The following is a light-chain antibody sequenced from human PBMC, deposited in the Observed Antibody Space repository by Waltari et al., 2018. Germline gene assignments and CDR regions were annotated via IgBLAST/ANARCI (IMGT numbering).Light chain of an antibody. CDR1: ERVGRS. CDR3: QHYVRLPAT. CDR2: GAS. V-gene: IGKV3-20*01. Sequence: EIVLTQSPGTLSLSPGERATLSCRASERVGRSLAWYLQRPGQAPRLLIYGASNRAPGIPDWFSGSGSGTEFSLTISRLEPEDFAVYYCQHYVRLPATFGQGTKVEIK. J-gene: IGKJ1*01.